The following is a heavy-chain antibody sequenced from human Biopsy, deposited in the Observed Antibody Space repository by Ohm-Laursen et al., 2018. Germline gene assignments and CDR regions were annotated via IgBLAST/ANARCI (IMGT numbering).Heavy chain of an antibody. CDR1: GFTFDDYA. V-gene: IGHV3-9*01. CDR2: ISWNSGSI. CDR3: ANSGGSGSYSHL. Sequence: SLRLSCAASGFTFDDYAMHWVRHVPGKGLEWVSGISWNSGSIGYADSMKGRFTISRDNAKNSLYLQMNSLRVEDTAFYYCANSGGSGSYSHLWDRGTLVTVSS. J-gene: IGHJ2*01. D-gene: IGHD3-10*01.